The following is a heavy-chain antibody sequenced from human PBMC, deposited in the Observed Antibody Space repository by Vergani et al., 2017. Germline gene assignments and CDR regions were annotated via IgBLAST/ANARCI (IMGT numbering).Heavy chain of an antibody. CDR1: GGSFSGYY. J-gene: IGHJ5*02. D-gene: IGHD6-19*01. CDR2: INHSGST. Sequence: QVQLQQWGAGLLKPSETLSLTCAVYGGSFSGYYWSWIRQPPGKGLEWIGEINHSGSTNYNPSLKSRVTISVDTSKNQFSLKLSSVTAADTAVYFCARHSTVEWLVKLGWIDPWGQGILVTVSP. V-gene: IGHV4-34*01. CDR3: ARHSTVEWLVKLGWIDP.